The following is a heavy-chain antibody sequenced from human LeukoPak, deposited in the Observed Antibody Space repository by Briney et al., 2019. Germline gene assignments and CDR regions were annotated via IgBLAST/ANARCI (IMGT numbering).Heavy chain of an antibody. CDR1: GGSISSYY. J-gene: IGHJ4*02. Sequence: SETLSLTCTVSGGSISSYYWSWIRQPPGKGLEWIGYIYYSGSTNYNPSLKSRVTMSVDTSKNQFSLKLSSVTAADTAVYYCAGRSYYYFDYWGQGTLVTVSS. V-gene: IGHV4-59*12. CDR2: IYYSGST. D-gene: IGHD1-26*01. CDR3: AGRSYYYFDY.